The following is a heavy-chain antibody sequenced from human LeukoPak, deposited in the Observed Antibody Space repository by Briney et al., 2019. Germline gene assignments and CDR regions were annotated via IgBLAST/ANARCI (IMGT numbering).Heavy chain of an antibody. CDR3: ARAYYDSSFDY. CDR2: INPNSGGT. J-gene: IGHJ4*02. V-gene: IGHV1-2*06. Sequence: SGGSLRLSCAASGFTFSSYWMSWVRQAPGQGLEWMGRINPNSGGTNYAQKFQGRVTMTRDTSISTAYMELSRLRSDDTAVYYCARAYYDSSFDYWGQGTLVTVSS. CDR1: GFTFSSYW. D-gene: IGHD3-22*01.